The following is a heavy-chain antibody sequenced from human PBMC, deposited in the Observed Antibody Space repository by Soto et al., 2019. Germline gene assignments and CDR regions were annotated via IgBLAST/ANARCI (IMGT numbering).Heavy chain of an antibody. CDR2: IYHSGTT. J-gene: IGHJ4*02. Sequence: QVQLQESGPGLVKPSGTLSLTCVVSGGSISSSNWWSWVRQPPGKGLEWIGEIYHSGTTNYSPSLKSRVIISADMSKSHFSLTLTSVTAADTAVYYCVFPATADFDYWGQGTPVTVSS. CDR1: GGSISSSNW. D-gene: IGHD6-13*01. CDR3: VFPATADFDY. V-gene: IGHV4-4*02.